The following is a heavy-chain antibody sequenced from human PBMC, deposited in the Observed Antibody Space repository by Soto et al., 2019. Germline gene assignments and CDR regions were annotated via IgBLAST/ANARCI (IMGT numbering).Heavy chain of an antibody. V-gene: IGHV1-69*01. J-gene: IGHJ6*02. D-gene: IGHD3-10*01. CDR2: LIPILGTT. CDR1: GGTFRSNA. CDR3: ASLPSFYYGSGYGMDV. Sequence: QVQLVQSGTEVKKPGSSVKVSCKASGGTFRSNAISWVRQAPGQGLEWMGGLIPILGTTNYAQKFQGRVTITADEPASTAYMELSSLRSDDTAVYYCASLPSFYYGSGYGMDVWGQGTTVTVSS.